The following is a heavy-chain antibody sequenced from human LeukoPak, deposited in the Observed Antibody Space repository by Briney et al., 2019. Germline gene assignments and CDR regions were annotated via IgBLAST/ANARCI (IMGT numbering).Heavy chain of an antibody. D-gene: IGHD4-11*01. V-gene: IGHV3-23*01. Sequence: PGGSLRLSCAASGFTFNNYAMTWVRQSPGKGLEWVSAITGSGDSTYYADSVKGRFTISRDNSKNTLYLQMNSLRAEDTAVYYCAKDRTEHDYSNYGGPVNFHYWGQGTLVTVSS. J-gene: IGHJ4*02. CDR1: GFTFNNYA. CDR2: ITGSGDST. CDR3: AKDRTEHDYSNYGGPVNFHY.